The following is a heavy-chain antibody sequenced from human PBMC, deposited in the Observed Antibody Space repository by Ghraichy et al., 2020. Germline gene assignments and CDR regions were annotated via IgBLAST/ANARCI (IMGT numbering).Heavy chain of an antibody. CDR1: GFTFGGYS. CDR3: AKHFYDILTGYDRFDS. V-gene: IGHV3-23*01. D-gene: IGHD3-9*01. Sequence: RSLRLSCAASGFTFGGYSMSWVRQSPGKGLEWISGISGAGGSTYYTDSVKGRLTISRDNSKNTLYLQMNLLRVEDTAIYYCAKHFYDILTGYDRFDSWGQGTLVTVSS. J-gene: IGHJ4*02. CDR2: ISGAGGST.